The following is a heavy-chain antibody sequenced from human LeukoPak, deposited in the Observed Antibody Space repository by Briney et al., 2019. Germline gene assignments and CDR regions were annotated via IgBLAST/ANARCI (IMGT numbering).Heavy chain of an antibody. V-gene: IGHV3-21*01. CDR3: ARGVVRYFDY. CDR1: GFTFSGYS. D-gene: IGHD3-9*01. Sequence: GGSLRLSCAASGFTFSGYSMNWVRQAPGKGLEWVSSISGSSSSYIYYADSVKGRFTISRDNAKNSLYLQMNSLRAEDTAVYYCARGVVRYFDYWGQGALVTVSS. J-gene: IGHJ4*02. CDR2: ISGSSSSYI.